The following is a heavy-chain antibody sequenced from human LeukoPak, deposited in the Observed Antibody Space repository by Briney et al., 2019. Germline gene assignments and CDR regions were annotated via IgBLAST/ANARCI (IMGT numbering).Heavy chain of an antibody. V-gene: IGHV1-2*02. J-gene: IGHJ4*02. CDR2: INPNSGGT. CDR3: ARDSSGYFPLRY. CDR1: GYTFTGYY. D-gene: IGHD3-22*01. Sequence: VASVTVSCKASGYTFTGYYMHWVRQAPGQGLEWMGWINPNSGGTNYAQKFQGRVTMTRNTSISTAYMELSSLRSEDTAVYYCARDSSGYFPLRYWGQGTLVTVSS.